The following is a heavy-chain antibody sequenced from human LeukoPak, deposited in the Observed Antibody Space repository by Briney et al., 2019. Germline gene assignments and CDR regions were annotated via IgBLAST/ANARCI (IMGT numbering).Heavy chain of an antibody. CDR2: IRYDGSNK. J-gene: IGHJ4*02. CDR3: AKASIPPAVGLGIYFDY. D-gene: IGHD7-27*01. V-gene: IGHV3-30*02. CDR1: GFTFSSYG. Sequence: GGSLRLSCAASGFTFSSYGMHWVRQAPGKGLEWVSFIRYDGSNKYYADSVKGRFTISRDNSKNTLYLQMNSLRSDDTAVYYCAKASIPPAVGLGIYFDYWGQGTLVTVSS.